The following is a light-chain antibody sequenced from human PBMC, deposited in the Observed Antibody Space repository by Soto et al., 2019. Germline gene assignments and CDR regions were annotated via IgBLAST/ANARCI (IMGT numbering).Light chain of an antibody. CDR3: QQYGGSPRT. Sequence: DIVMTQSPATLSVSPGERATLCSRASQTVSSSLAWYQQKPGQAPRLLISGASSRAADIPDRFSGSGSGTDFTLTINRLEPEDFAVYYCQQYGGSPRTFGQGTKVDIK. V-gene: IGKV3-20*01. CDR1: QTVSSS. J-gene: IGKJ1*01. CDR2: GAS.